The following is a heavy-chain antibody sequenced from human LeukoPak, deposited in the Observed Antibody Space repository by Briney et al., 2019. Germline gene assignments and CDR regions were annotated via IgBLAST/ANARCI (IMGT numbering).Heavy chain of an antibody. CDR2: IYYSGST. D-gene: IGHD6-19*01. J-gene: IGHJ3*02. CDR1: GGSISSGDYY. V-gene: IGHV4-30-4*08. Sequence: SETLSLTCTVSGGSISSGDYYWSWIRQPPGKGLEWIGYIYYSGSTYYNPYLKSRVTISVDTSKNQFSLKLSSVTAADTAVYYCQGYSSGWSVFGYAFDIWGQGTMVTVSS. CDR3: QGYSSGWSVFGYAFDI.